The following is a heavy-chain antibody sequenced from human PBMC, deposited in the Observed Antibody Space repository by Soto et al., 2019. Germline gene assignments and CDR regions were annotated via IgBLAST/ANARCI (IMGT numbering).Heavy chain of an antibody. CDR2: IRSRADDYAT. CDR3: TRWDSTVTILAYYYGMDV. CDR1: GFTFSGSA. J-gene: IGHJ6*02. V-gene: IGHV3-73*01. D-gene: IGHD4-17*01. Sequence: EVQLVESGGGLVQPGGALKLSCAASGFTFSGSAIHWVRQASGKGLEWVGRIRSRADDYATAYAASVKGRFTISRDDSQNTAYLQMNSLNTEDTAVYYCTRWDSTVTILAYYYGMDVWGRGTTVTVSS.